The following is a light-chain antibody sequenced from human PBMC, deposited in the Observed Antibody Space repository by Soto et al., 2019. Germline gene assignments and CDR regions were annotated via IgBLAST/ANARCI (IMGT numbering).Light chain of an antibody. CDR3: QQYNNWPPLT. V-gene: IGKV3-15*01. Sequence: EIVMTQSPATLSVSPGERATLSCRASKSVSSNLAWYQQKPGQAPRLLIYGASTRDTGIPARFSGSGSGTEFTLTLSSLQSEDFAVYYCQQYNNWPPLTFGGGTKVEIK. CDR1: KSVSSN. J-gene: IGKJ4*01. CDR2: GAS.